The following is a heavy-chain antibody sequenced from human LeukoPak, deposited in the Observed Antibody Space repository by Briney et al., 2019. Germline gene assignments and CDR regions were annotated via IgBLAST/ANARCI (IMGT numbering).Heavy chain of an antibody. CDR2: FTPIFGTT. CDR3: ATPSYDYDSSAYWLGRFGN. CDR1: GATFSNYV. J-gene: IGHJ4*02. D-gene: IGHD3-22*01. Sequence: GASVKVSCKASGATFSNYVINWVRQAPGQGLEWMGGFTPIFGTTNYAQKFRGRLTITADDSTSTAYLELSSLRSEDTAIYYCATPSYDYDSSAYWLGRFGNWGQGTLVTVSS. V-gene: IGHV1-69*13.